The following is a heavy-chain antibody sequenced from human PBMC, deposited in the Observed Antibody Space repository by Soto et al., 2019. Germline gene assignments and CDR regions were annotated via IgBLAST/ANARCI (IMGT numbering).Heavy chain of an antibody. CDR1: GASIISMNW. CDR3: ARYDYSSGDDYNIDY. J-gene: IGHJ4*02. V-gene: IGHV4-4*02. Sequence: QVQLQESGPGLVKPSGTLSLTCAVSGASIISMNWWSWVRQPPGKGLEWIGEIHHSGSTNYNPSLMSRVTISVDKSKNQFSLKLTSVTAADTAVYYCARYDYSSGDDYNIDYWGQGTLVTVSS. CDR2: IHHSGST. D-gene: IGHD3-10*01.